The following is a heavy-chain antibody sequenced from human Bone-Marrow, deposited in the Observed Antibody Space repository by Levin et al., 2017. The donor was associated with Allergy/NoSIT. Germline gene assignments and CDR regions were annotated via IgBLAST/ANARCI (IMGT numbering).Heavy chain of an antibody. D-gene: IGHD5-24*01. CDR1: GGTFSSYT. CDR2: IIPILGIA. CDR3: ARDVTDSDGYNYYRYYYGMDV. Sequence: ASVKVSCKASGGTFSSYTISWVRQAPGQGLEWMGRIIPILGIANYAQKFQGRVTITADKSTSTAYMELSSLRSEDTAVYYCARDVTDSDGYNYYRYYYGMDVWGQGTTVTVSS. V-gene: IGHV1-69*04. J-gene: IGHJ6*02.